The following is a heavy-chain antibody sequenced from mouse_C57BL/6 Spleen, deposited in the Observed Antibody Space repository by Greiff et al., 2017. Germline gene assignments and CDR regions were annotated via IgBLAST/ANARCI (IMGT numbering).Heavy chain of an antibody. CDR3: ARAGSIFDY. J-gene: IGHJ2*01. Sequence: EVQRVESGGGLVKPGGSLKLSCAASGFTFSSYAMSWVRQTPEKRLEWVATISDGGSYTYYPDNVKGRFTISRDNAKNNLYLQMSHLKSEDTAMYYCARAGSIFDYWGQGTTLTVSS. CDR1: GFTFSSYA. V-gene: IGHV5-4*01. D-gene: IGHD2-10*02. CDR2: ISDGGSYT.